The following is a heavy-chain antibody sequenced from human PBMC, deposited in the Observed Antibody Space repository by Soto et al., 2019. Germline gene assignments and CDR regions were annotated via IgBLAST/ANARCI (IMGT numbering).Heavy chain of an antibody. CDR2: INPNSGGT. CDR3: ARVMATVTTRGGAGY. Sequence: ASVKVSGKASGPTFTGYYMHWGRLPPGQGPEWMGWINPNSGGTNYAQKFQRRVTMTRDTPRRTAYMELSRLRSDDTAVYYCARVMATVTTRGGAGYWRQGTLVTVSS. D-gene: IGHD4-17*01. J-gene: IGHJ4*02. V-gene: IGHV1-2*02. CDR1: GPTFTGYY.